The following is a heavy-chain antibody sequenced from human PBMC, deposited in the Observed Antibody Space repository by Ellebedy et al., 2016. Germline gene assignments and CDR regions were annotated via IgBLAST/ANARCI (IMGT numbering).Heavy chain of an antibody. CDR3: ARKRDGTYIDY. Sequence: SETLSLTXTVSGGSISSYYWSWIRQPPGKGLEWIGHIYYSGNTDYNPSLKSRVTISLDTSENQFSLKLTSVTAADTAVYFCARKRDGTYIDYWGQGTMVTVSS. D-gene: IGHD2-15*01. CDR1: GGSISSYY. V-gene: IGHV4-59*01. CDR2: IYYSGNT. J-gene: IGHJ4*02.